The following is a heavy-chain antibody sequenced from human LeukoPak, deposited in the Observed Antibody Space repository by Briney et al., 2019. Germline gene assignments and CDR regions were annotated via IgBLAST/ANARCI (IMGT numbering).Heavy chain of an antibody. J-gene: IGHJ4*02. CDR1: GYTFTSYG. D-gene: IGHD3-16*02. V-gene: IGHV1-18*01. CDR2: ISAYNGNT. CDR3: ARLRVRLGELSLYGGFDY. Sequence: AASVKVSCKASGYTFTSYGISWVRQAPGQGLEWMGWISAYNGNTNYAQKLQGRVTMTTDTSTSTAYMELRSLRSDDTAVYYCARLRVRLGELSLYGGFDYWGQGTLVTVSS.